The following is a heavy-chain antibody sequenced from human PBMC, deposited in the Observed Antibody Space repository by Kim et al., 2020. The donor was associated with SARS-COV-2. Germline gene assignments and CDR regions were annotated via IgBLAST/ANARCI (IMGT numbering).Heavy chain of an antibody. Sequence: PALKSRVTLSVDTSNNQFSLKLTSVTAADTAVYYCARMIASRGYYFDSWGLGTLVTVSS. V-gene: IGHV4-4*07. CDR3: ARMIASRGYYFDS. J-gene: IGHJ4*02. D-gene: IGHD3-22*01.